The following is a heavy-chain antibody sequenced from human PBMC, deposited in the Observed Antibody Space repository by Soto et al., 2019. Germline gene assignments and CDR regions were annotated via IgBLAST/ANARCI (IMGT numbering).Heavy chain of an antibody. CDR1: GFTFSSYS. V-gene: IGHV3-21*01. J-gene: IGHJ3*02. CDR3: ARARPLLGYCSGGSCYSRTGDAFDI. Sequence: GGSLRLSCAASGFTFSSYSMNWVRQAPGKGLEWVSSISSSSSYIYYADSVKGRFTISRDNAKNSLYLQMNSLRAEDTAVYYCARARPLLGYCSGGSCYSRTGDAFDIWGQGTMVTVSS. CDR2: ISSSSSYI. D-gene: IGHD2-15*01.